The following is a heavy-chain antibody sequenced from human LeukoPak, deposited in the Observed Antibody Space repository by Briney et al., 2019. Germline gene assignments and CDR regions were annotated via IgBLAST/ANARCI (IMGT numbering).Heavy chain of an antibody. V-gene: IGHV1-18*01. CDR3: ARDKYYRFDS. Sequence: GASVKVSCKPSGYIFTSNGISWVRQAPGQGLERMGWISANSGNTNYAQKCQGRVTMTTDTSTSTAYMELRSLRSDDTAMYYCARDKYYRFDSWGQGTLVTVSS. CDR1: GYIFTSNG. CDR2: ISANSGNT. J-gene: IGHJ4*02. D-gene: IGHD2/OR15-2a*01.